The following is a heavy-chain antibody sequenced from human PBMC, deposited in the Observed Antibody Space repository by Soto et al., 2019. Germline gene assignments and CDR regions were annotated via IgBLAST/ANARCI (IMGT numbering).Heavy chain of an antibody. CDR2: IWYDGSNK. J-gene: IGHJ6*02. V-gene: IGHV3-33*01. CDR1: GFTFSSYG. Sequence: QVQLVESGGGVVQPGRSLRLSCAASGFTFSSYGMHWVRQAPGKGLEWVAVIWYDGSNKYYADSVKGRFTISRDNSKNTLYLQRSSMRDEDPAVYSWARGARHYYRGLDVWGQGTTVTVSS. CDR3: ARGARHYYRGLDV.